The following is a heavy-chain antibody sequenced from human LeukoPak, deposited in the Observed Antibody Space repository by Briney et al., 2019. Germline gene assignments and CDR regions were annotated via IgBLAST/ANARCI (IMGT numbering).Heavy chain of an antibody. CDR2: IGTSSSTI. D-gene: IGHD2-15*01. CDR1: GFTFSSYS. Sequence: GGSLRLSCAASGFTFSSYSMNWVRQAPGKGLEWVSYIGTSSSTIYYADSVKGRFTISRDNAKNSLYLQMNSLRAEDTAVYYCAGCIGGRCYYGYWGQGTLVTVSS. J-gene: IGHJ4*02. CDR3: AGCIGGRCYYGY. V-gene: IGHV3-48*01.